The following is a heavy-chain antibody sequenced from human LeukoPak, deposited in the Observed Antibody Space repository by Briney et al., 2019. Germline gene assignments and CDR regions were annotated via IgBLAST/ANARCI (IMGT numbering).Heavy chain of an antibody. CDR1: GFTFSNEA. J-gene: IGHJ3*02. CDR2: ISPGGGTT. CDR3: AKGLTGEAAFDI. Sequence: GGSLRLSCAVSGFTFSNEAMGWVRQLRGGGLEWVSTISPGGGTTYYAESMKGRFTISRDNSKNTLYLQMNSLRAEDTAVYYCAKGLTGEAAFDIWGQGTMVTVSS. D-gene: IGHD7-27*01. V-gene: IGHV3-23*01.